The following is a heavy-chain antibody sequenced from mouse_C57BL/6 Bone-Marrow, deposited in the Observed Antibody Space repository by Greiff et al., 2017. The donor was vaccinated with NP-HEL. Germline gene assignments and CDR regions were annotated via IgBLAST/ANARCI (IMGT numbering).Heavy chain of an antibody. V-gene: IGHV5-6*02. J-gene: IGHJ1*03. CDR2: ISSGGSYT. CDR3: ARQYYGG. CDR1: GFTFSSYG. Sequence: DVMLVESGGDLVKPGGSLKLSCAASGFTFSSYGMSWVRQTPDKRLEWVATISSGGSYTYYPDSVKGRFTISRDNAKNTLYLQMSSLKSEDTAMYYCARQYYGGWGTGTTVTVSS.